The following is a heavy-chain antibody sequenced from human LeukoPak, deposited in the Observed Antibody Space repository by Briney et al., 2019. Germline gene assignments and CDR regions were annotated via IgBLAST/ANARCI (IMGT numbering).Heavy chain of an antibody. CDR2: INDDGSDT. V-gene: IGHV3-74*01. J-gene: IGHJ5*02. D-gene: IGHD2-15*01. CDR1: GFTFSSYW. Sequence: GGSLRLSCTASGFTFSSYWVHWVRQVPGKRPVWVSRINDDGSDTIYADSVRGRFTISRDDAKNTVYLQMNNLRAEDTAVYYCVRGGPSTWSWGQGTLVTVSS. CDR3: VRGGPSTWS.